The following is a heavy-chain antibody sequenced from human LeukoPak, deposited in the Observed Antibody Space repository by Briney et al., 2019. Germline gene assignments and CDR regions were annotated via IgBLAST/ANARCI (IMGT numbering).Heavy chain of an antibody. CDR3: AKDLGRYRNNYFDY. CDR2: ISGSGGGT. D-gene: IGHD1-26*01. J-gene: IGHJ4*02. CDR1: GFTFNSYA. Sequence: GGSLRLSCAASGFTFNSYAVSWVRQAPEKGLEWVATISGSGGGTYYADSVKGRFTISRDDSKNTLYLQMNSLRAEDTAVYYCAKDLGRYRNNYFDYWGQGTLIAVSS. V-gene: IGHV3-23*01.